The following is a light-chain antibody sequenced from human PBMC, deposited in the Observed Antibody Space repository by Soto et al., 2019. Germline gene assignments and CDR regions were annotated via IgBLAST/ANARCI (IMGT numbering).Light chain of an antibody. J-gene: IGLJ1*01. CDR3: SSYRSGGTFV. CDR1: SNDVGLYNY. V-gene: IGLV2-14*03. Sequence: QSALTQPASVSGSPGQSITISCTGSSNDVGLYNYVSWYQQHPGKAPKLVISDVTNRPSGVSNRFSGSKSGNTASLTISGLQAEDEADYYCSSYRSGGTFVFGSGTKLTVL. CDR2: DVT.